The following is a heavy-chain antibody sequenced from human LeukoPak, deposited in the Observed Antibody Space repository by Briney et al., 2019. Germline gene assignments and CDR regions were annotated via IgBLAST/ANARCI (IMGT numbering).Heavy chain of an antibody. D-gene: IGHD2-15*01. CDR2: MNPNSGNT. V-gene: IGHV1-8*01. Sequence: ASVKVSCKSSRYTFTSYDINWVRQATGQGLEWMGWMNPNSGNTGYAQNFQGRVTMTRDTSISTAYMELSSLRSEDTAMYYCSVEGAWGQGTLVTVSS. CDR3: SVEGA. CDR1: RYTFTSYD. J-gene: IGHJ5*02.